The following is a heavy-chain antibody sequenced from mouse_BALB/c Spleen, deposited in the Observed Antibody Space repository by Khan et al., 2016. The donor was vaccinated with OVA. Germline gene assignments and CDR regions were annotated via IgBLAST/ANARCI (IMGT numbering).Heavy chain of an antibody. J-gene: IGHJ2*01. CDR1: GYSITSDYA. V-gene: IGHV3-2*02. Sequence: EVQLQESGPGLVKPSQSLSLTCTVTGYSITSDYAWNWIRQFPGYKLEWMAYITYMGSTGYNPSLKGRISITRDTSKNQFFLQLNSVTTEDTATYYCARDYGSSYLFFDYWGQGTTLTVSS. D-gene: IGHD1-1*01. CDR3: ARDYGSSYLFFDY. CDR2: ITYMGST.